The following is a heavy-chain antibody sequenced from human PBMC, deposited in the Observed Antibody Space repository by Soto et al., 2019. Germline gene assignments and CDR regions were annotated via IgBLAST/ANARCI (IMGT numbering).Heavy chain of an antibody. D-gene: IGHD5-12*01. Sequence: QVKLQESGPGLVKPSGTLSLTCAVSSGSISSSNWWSWVRQPPGKGLEWIGVIYHSGSTNYNPSLKSRVTISVDKSKNQFSLKLSSVTAADTAVYYCARTVATIMGGYFDYWGQGTMVTVSS. CDR3: ARTVATIMGGYFDY. CDR2: IYHSGST. J-gene: IGHJ4*02. CDR1: SGSISSSNW. V-gene: IGHV4-4*02.